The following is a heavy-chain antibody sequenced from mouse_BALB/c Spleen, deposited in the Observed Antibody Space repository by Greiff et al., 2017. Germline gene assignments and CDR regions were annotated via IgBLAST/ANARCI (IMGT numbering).Heavy chain of an antibody. J-gene: IGHJ3*01. D-gene: IGHD2-10*02. Sequence: EVQRVESGGGLVQPGGSRKLSCAASGFTFSSFGMHWVRQAPEKGLEWVAYISSGSSTIYYADTVKGRFTISRDNPKNTLFLQMTSLRSEDTAMYYCARSKYGTEGFAYWGQGTLVTVSA. CDR3: ARSKYGTEGFAY. V-gene: IGHV5-17*02. CDR2: ISSGSSTI. CDR1: GFTFSSFG.